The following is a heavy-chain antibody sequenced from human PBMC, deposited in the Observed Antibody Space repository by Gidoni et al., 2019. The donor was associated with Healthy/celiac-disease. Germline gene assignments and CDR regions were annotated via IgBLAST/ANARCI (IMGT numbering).Heavy chain of an antibody. CDR1: GYTFTSYY. D-gene: IGHD2-21*02. Sequence: QVQLVQSGAEVKKPGASVKVSCKASGYTFTSYYMPWVRQAPGQGLEWMGIINPSGGSTSYAQKFQGRVTMTRDTSTSTVYMELSSLRSEDTAVYYCARGDCGGDCYSDYYYYGMDVWGQGTTVTVSS. J-gene: IGHJ6*02. CDR3: ARGDCGGDCYSDYYYYGMDV. CDR2: INPSGGST. V-gene: IGHV1-46*01.